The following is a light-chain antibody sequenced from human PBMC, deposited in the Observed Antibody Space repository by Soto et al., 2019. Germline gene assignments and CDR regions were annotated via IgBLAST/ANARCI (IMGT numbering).Light chain of an antibody. V-gene: IGLV2-8*01. CDR3: NSYAGSNNWV. CDR2: EVS. J-gene: IGLJ3*02. CDR1: SSDVGGYNY. Sequence: QSALTQPLSASGSPGQSVTISCTGTSSDVGGYNYVSWFQQHPGKAPKLMIYEVSKRPSGVPGRFSGSKSGNTASLTVSGLQAEDEADYYCNSYAGSNNWVFGGGTQLTVL.